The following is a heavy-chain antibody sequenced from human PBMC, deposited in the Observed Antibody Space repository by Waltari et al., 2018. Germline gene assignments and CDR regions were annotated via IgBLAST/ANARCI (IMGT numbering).Heavy chain of an antibody. CDR2: ISFDGNEK. V-gene: IGHV3-30*18. J-gene: IGHJ4*02. CDR3: AKELYPGYARRLFDY. CDR1: GFGFRNSC. D-gene: IGHD5-12*01. Sequence: QVQLVESGGGVVQPGRSLRLPCTASGFGFRNSCMHWVRQAPGKGLEWVAIISFDGNEKHYADSVKGRLTVSRDNSKNTLFLQLNSLRAEDTAVYYCAKELYPGYARRLFDYWGQGTLVTVSS.